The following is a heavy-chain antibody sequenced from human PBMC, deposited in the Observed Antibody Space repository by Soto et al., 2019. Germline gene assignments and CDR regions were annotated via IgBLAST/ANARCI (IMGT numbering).Heavy chain of an antibody. CDR1: GFTFSSYA. V-gene: IGHV3-30-3*01. Sequence: QVQLVESGGGVVQPGRSLRLSCAASGFTFSSYAMHWVRQAPGKGLEWVAVISYDGSNKYYADSVKGRFTISRDNSKNTLYLQMNSLRAEDTAVYYCARDVGGYSSSGPDYWGQGTLVTVSS. J-gene: IGHJ4*02. CDR2: ISYDGSNK. CDR3: ARDVGGYSSSGPDY. D-gene: IGHD6-13*01.